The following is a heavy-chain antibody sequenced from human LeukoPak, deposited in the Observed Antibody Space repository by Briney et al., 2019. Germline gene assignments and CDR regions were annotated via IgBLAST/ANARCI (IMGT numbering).Heavy chain of an antibody. CDR1: GFTFSSSA. D-gene: IGHD4-17*01. CDR3: AKDRLSNGDPAAY. Sequence: GSLRLSCAASGFTFSSSAMSWVRQAPGKGLEWVSTISGSGGSTYYADSVKGRFTISRDNSKITLYLQMNSLRAEDTAVYYCAKDRLSNGDPAAYWGQGTLVTVSS. V-gene: IGHV3-23*01. J-gene: IGHJ4*02. CDR2: ISGSGGST.